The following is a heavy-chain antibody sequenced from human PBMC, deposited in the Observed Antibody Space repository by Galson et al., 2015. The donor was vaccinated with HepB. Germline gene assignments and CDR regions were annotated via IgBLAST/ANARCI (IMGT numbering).Heavy chain of an antibody. D-gene: IGHD4-17*01. CDR3: ARAVYGDYYFDY. J-gene: IGHJ4*02. V-gene: IGHV3-21*01. CDR1: GFTFSSYS. Sequence: SLRLSCAASGFTFSSYSMNWVRQAPGKGLEWVSSISSSSSYIYYADSVKGRFTISRDNAKNSLYLQMNSLRAEDTAVYYCARAVYGDYYFDYWGQGTLVTVSS. CDR2: ISSSSSYI.